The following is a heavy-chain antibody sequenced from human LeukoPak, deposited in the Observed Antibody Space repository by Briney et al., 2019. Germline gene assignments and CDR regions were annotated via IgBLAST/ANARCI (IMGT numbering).Heavy chain of an antibody. CDR1: GGSFSGYY. D-gene: IGHD2-2*03. J-gene: IGHJ3*02. CDR3: ARVGYCGSTSCYARAFDI. Sequence: SETLSLTCAVYGGSFSGYYWSWIRQPPGKGLEWIGEINHSGSTNYNPSLKSRVTISVDTSKNQFSLKLSSVTAADTAVYYCARVGYCGSTSCYARAFDIWGQGTMVTVSS. V-gene: IGHV4-34*01. CDR2: INHSGST.